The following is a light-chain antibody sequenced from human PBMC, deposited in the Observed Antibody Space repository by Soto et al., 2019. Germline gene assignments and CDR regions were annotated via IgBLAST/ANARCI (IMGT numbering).Light chain of an antibody. V-gene: IGKV3-15*01. Sequence: EIVMTQSPATLSVSPGERASLSCRSSQSVSISVAWYQQKPGQAPRLLIXDSSSRATGVPARFSGSGSGTEFSLAISSLQSEDFAVYYCQQYYNWPPTWTFGQGTKVDIK. CDR1: QSVSIS. CDR2: DSS. CDR3: QQYYNWPPTWT. J-gene: IGKJ1*01.